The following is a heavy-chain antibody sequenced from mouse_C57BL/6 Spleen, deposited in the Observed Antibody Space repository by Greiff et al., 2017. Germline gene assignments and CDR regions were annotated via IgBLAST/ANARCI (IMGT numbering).Heavy chain of an antibody. CDR3: ARNYYGSSWWYFDV. D-gene: IGHD1-1*01. CDR2: IWSGGST. CDR1: GFSLTSYG. Sequence: QVHVKQSGPGLVQPPQSLSITCTVSGFSLTSYGVHWVRQSPGKGLEWLGVIWSGGSTDYNAAFISRLSISKDNSKSQVFFKMNSLQADDTAIYYCARNYYGSSWWYFDVWGTGTTVTVSS. V-gene: IGHV2-2*01. J-gene: IGHJ1*03.